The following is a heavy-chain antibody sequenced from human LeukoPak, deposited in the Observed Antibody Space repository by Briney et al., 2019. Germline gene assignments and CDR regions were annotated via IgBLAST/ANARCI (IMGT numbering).Heavy chain of an antibody. Sequence: PSETLSLTCTVSGGSISSYYWSWIRQPPGKGLEWIGYIYYSGSTNYNPSLKSRVTISVDTSKNQFSLKLSSVTAADTAVYYCARYWEDSSGHPLTNWFDPWGQGTLVTVSS. J-gene: IGHJ5*02. CDR3: ARYWEDSSGHPLTNWFDP. V-gene: IGHV4-59*01. CDR2: IYYSGST. CDR1: GGSISSYY. D-gene: IGHD3-22*01.